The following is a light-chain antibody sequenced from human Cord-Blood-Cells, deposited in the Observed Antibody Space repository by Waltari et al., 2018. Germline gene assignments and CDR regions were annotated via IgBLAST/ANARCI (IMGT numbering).Light chain of an antibody. CDR2: KAS. V-gene: IGKV1-5*03. CDR1: QSISSW. Sequence: DIQMTQSPSTLSASVGDRVTITCRASQSISSWLAWYQQKPGKAPKLLIYKASSLESGVPSRFSGSGSGTEFTLTISSLQPDDFATYYCQQYNSYSRTFDQGTKWKSN. J-gene: IGKJ1*01. CDR3: QQYNSYSRT.